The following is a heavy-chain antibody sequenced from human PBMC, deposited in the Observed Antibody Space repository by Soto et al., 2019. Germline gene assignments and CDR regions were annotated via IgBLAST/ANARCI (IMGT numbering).Heavy chain of an antibody. CDR2: ISPNSGAT. Sequence: ASVKVSCKASGYTFSDYYLHWVRQAPGQGLEWMGWISPNSGATEYAPKFQGRVTMTTDTSISTAFLKLASLRPDDTEIYYCARAPRTPLWLPFAHWGQGTLVTVSS. CDR3: ARAPRTPLWLPFAH. J-gene: IGHJ1*01. CDR1: GYTFSDYY. V-gene: IGHV1-2*02. D-gene: IGHD2-21*01.